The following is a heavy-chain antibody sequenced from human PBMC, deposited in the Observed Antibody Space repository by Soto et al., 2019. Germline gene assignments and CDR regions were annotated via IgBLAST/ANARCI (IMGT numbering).Heavy chain of an antibody. CDR2: INAGNGNT. D-gene: IGHD3-16*01. V-gene: IGHV1-3*01. J-gene: IGHJ5*02. Sequence: ASVKVSCKASGYTFTSYAMHWVRQAPGQRLEWMGWINAGNGNTKYSQKFQGRVTTTRDTSASTAYMELSSLRSEDTAVYYCAKSLRWMITSPPFDPWGQGTLVTVSS. CDR3: AKSLRWMITSPPFDP. CDR1: GYTFTSYA.